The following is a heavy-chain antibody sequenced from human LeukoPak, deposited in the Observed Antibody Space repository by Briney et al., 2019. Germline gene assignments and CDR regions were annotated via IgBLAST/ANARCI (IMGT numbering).Heavy chain of an antibody. V-gene: IGHV4-34*01. J-gene: IGHJ4*02. CDR1: GGSFSGYY. CDR2: INHSGST. D-gene: IGHD3-16*01. Sequence: PSETLSLTCAVYGGSFSGYYWSWIRQPPGKGLEWIGEINHSGSTNFNPSLKSRVTISVDASKNQFSLKLSSVTAADTAVYYCARGGGELPEGSLDYWGQGTLVTVSS. CDR3: ARGGGELPEGSLDY.